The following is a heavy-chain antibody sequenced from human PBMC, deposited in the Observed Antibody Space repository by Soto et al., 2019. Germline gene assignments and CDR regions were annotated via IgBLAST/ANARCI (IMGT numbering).Heavy chain of an antibody. CDR3: ARTLYSYGTDY. CDR2: ISGSGGST. J-gene: IGHJ4*02. V-gene: IGHV3-23*01. CDR1: GFTFSSYA. D-gene: IGHD5-18*01. Sequence: EVQLLESGGGLVQPGGSLRLSCAASGFTFSSYAMSWFRQAPGKGLEWVSAISGSGGSTYYADSVKGRFTISRDNSKNTLYLQMNSLRAEYTAVYYCARTLYSYGTDYWGQGTLVTVSS.